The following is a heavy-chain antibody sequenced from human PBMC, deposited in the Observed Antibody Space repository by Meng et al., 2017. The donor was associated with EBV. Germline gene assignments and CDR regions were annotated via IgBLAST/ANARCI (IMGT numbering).Heavy chain of an antibody. V-gene: IGHV4-34*01. CDR3: ARVSPKRYFDYLAPPDY. Sequence: QVQLQQWVAGLLKPSEXLSLTCAVCVGSVNGYFWSWIRQPPGKGLEWIGELNHGGSTNYNPSLKSRLRISVDTSKNQFSLNLTSVTAADTAVYYCARVSPKRYFDYLAPPDYWGQGTLVTVSS. J-gene: IGHJ4*02. CDR2: LNHGGST. CDR1: VGSVNGYF. D-gene: IGHD3-9*01.